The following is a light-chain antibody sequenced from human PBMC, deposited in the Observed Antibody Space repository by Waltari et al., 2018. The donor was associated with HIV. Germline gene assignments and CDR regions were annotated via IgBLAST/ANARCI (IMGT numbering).Light chain of an antibody. Sequence: EIVLTQSPATLSLSPGERAILSCRASQTIRDTFLAWYQQRPGQAPTLLISGASTRATGIPDRFSGNGSGTEFTLTISRLEPADLAVYYCQQYGSPPRTFGQETKVEIK. CDR2: GAS. CDR1: QTIRDTF. CDR3: QQYGSPPRT. J-gene: IGKJ1*01. V-gene: IGKV3-20*01.